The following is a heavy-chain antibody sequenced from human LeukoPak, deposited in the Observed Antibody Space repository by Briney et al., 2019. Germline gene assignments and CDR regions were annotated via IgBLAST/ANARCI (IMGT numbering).Heavy chain of an antibody. CDR3: ARDFGESSGYYFDY. D-gene: IGHD3-22*01. Sequence: PGGSLRLSCAASGFTFSSYSMNWVRQAPGKGLVWVSRINGDGSTLSYADSVKGRFTISRDNAKNTLYLQMNSLRAEDTAVYYCARDFGESSGYYFDYWGQGTLVTVSS. V-gene: IGHV3-74*01. CDR2: INGDGSTL. J-gene: IGHJ4*02. CDR1: GFTFSSYS.